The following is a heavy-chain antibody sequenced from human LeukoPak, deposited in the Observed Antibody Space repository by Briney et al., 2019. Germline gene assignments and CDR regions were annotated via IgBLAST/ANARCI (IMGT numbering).Heavy chain of an antibody. Sequence: VNFSCTASGYTFTSYGISWVRQAPGQRLEWMGWISAYNGNTNYAQKLQGRVTMTTDTSTSTAYMELRSLRSDDTAVYDCARQRSGSYYSRGYFQHWGQGTLVTVSS. J-gene: IGHJ1*01. CDR2: ISAYNGNT. D-gene: IGHD3-10*01. CDR1: GYTFTSYG. CDR3: ARQRSGSYYSRGYFQH. V-gene: IGHV1-18*01.